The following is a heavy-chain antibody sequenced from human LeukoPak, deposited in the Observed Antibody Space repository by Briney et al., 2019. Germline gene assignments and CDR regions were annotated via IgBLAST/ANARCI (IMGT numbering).Heavy chain of an antibody. J-gene: IGHJ5*02. Sequence: PSETLSLTCTVSGSSISSGFYWAWIRKSPVKGLELVGSMSHGGGNTYYRPSLKSRATISVDTSKNQFFLRLSSVTAADTAVYYCATEIGSGEGLYSSCWFDPWGQGIQVNVSS. V-gene: IGHV4-38-2*02. CDR1: GSSISSGFY. CDR2: MSHGGGNT. CDR3: ATEIGSGEGLYSSCWFDP. D-gene: IGHD2-21*01.